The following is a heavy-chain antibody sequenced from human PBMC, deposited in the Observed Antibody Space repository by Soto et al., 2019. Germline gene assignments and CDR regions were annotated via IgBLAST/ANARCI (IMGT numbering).Heavy chain of an antibody. Sequence: QVTVKESGPVLVKPPETLALTCTVSGFSLSNAGLGVSWIRQPPGKALEWLAHIFSNDEKSYSTSLKSRLTISKDTSKSQVGLTMTNMGPVDTATYYCASTYSTSWYWFDPWGQGTLVTVSS. CDR3: ASTYSTSWYWFDP. CDR2: IFSNDEK. V-gene: IGHV2-26*04. D-gene: IGHD6-13*01. CDR1: GFSLSNAGLG. J-gene: IGHJ5*02.